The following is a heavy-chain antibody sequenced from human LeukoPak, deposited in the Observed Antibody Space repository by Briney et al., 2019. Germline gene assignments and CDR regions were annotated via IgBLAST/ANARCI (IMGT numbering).Heavy chain of an antibody. CDR3: AREAAPVAAAQPDAVDI. V-gene: IGHV3-48*03. CDR2: ISESGSAK. J-gene: IGHJ3*02. CDR1: GFTFSSYE. D-gene: IGHD2-15*01. Sequence: GGSLRLSCAASGFTFSSYEMNWVRQAPGKGLEWVSYISESGSAKYYSDSVKGRFTISRDNAKNSLYLQMNSLRPEGTAVYYCAREAAPVAAAQPDAVDIWGQGTMVTVSS.